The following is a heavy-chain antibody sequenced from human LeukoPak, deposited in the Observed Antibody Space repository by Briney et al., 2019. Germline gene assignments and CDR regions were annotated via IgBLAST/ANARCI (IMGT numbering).Heavy chain of an antibody. D-gene: IGHD6-6*01. CDR1: GGSISSYY. CDR3: ARVKQLVASGI. V-gene: IGHV4-59*01. Sequence: SETLSLTCTVSGGSISSYYWSWIRRPPGKGLEWIGYIYYSGSTNYNPSLKSRVTISVDTSKNQFSLKLSSVTAADTAVYYCARVKQLVASGIWGQGTMVTVSS. CDR2: IYYSGST. J-gene: IGHJ3*02.